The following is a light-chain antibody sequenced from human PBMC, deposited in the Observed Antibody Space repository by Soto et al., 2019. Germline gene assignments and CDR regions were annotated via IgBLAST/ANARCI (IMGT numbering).Light chain of an antibody. Sequence: QSALTQPASVSGSPGQSITISCTGTSRDVGGYNYVSWHQQHPGKAPKVIITEVSNRPSGVSNRFSGSKSGNTASLTISGLQAEVEADYYCSSYISSTFVVFGGGTKLTVL. J-gene: IGLJ2*01. CDR2: EVS. CDR1: SRDVGGYNY. CDR3: SSYISSTFVV. V-gene: IGLV2-14*01.